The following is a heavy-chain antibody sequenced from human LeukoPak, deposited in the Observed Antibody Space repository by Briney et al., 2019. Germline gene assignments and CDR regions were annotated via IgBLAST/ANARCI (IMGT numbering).Heavy chain of an antibody. Sequence: GGSLRLSCAASGFTFSSYSMNWVRQAPGKGLEWLSDISGSSRSIYYADSVKGRFTISRDNAKNSLYLQMNSLRAEDTAVYYCASLNYDFTWIQLWVFDYWGQGTLVTVSS. V-gene: IGHV3-48*04. D-gene: IGHD5-18*01. J-gene: IGHJ4*01. CDR1: GFTFSSYS. CDR2: ISGSSRSI. CDR3: ASLNYDFTWIQLWVFDY.